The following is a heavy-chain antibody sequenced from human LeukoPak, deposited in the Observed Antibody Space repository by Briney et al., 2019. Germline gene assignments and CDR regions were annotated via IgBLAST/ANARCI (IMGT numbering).Heavy chain of an antibody. J-gene: IGHJ4*02. CDR2: ISWNSGSI. Sequence: PGRSLRLSCAASGFTFDDYAMHWVRQAPGKGLEWVSGISWNSGSIGYADSVKGRFTISRDNAKNSLYLQMNSLRAEDMALYYCAKDRGYDSSGYWFDYWGQGTLVTVSS. D-gene: IGHD3-22*01. CDR3: AKDRGYDSSGYWFDY. V-gene: IGHV3-9*03. CDR1: GFTFDDYA.